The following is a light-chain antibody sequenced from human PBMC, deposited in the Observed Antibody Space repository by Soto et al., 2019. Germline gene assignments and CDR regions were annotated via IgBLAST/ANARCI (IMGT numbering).Light chain of an antibody. CDR1: SSNIRACYD. CDR3: QSYDSSLSVHVV. V-gene: IGLV1-40*01. CDR2: GNS. J-gene: IGLJ2*01. Sequence: QSVLTQPPSVAGDPGQRVTISCTGSSSNIRACYDVHWYQQLPGTAPKLLIYGNSNRPSGVPDRLSGSKSGTSASLAITGLQAEDEADYYCQSYDSSLSVHVVFGGGTKLTVL.